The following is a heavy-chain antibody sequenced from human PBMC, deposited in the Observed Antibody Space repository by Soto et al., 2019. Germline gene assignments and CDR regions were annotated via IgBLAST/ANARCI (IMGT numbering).Heavy chain of an antibody. V-gene: IGHV3-23*01. CDR1: GFTFSSYA. J-gene: IGHJ5*02. D-gene: IGHD3-3*01. CDR3: AKDPGYYDFWSGYYIAGNWFDP. CDR2: ISGSGGST. Sequence: PGGSLRLSCAASGFTFSSYAMSWVRQAPGKGLEWVSAISGSGGSTYYADSVKGRFTISRDNSKNTLYLQMNSLRAEDTAVYYCAKDPGYYDFWSGYYIAGNWFDPWGQGTLVTVSS.